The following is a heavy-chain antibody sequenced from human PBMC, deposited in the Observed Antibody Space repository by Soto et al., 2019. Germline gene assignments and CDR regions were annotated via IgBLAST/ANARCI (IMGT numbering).Heavy chain of an antibody. J-gene: IGHJ4*02. CDR3: AKDGLEGDILTGYWY. D-gene: IGHD3-9*01. CDR2: ISGSGGST. CDR1: GFTFSSYA. V-gene: IGHV3-23*01. Sequence: GGSLRLSCAASGFTFSSYAMSWVRQAPGKGLEWVSAISGSGGSTYYADSVKGRFTISRDNSKNTLYLQMNSLRAEDTAVYYCAKDGLEGDILTGYWYWGQGTLVTVSS.